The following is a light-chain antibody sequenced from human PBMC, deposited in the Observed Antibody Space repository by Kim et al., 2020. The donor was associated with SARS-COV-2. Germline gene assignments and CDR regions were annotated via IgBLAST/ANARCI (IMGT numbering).Light chain of an antibody. CDR3: QSYDDTNVV. V-gene: IGLV6-57*03. J-gene: IGLJ3*02. CDR1: SGGFASSY. CDR2: EDY. Sequence: GGTVTISAHLSSGGFASSYVQWFQQRPGSVPTTVIFEDYQRPSGVPDRFSGSVDSSSNSASLTISGLKTEDEGNYYCQSYDDTNVVFGGGTQLTVL.